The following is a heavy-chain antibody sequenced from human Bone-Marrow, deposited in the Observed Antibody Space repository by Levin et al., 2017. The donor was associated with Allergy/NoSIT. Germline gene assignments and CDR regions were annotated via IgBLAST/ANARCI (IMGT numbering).Heavy chain of an antibody. CDR2: ISWSSGTI. CDR3: AKDMRAIFRALDV. J-gene: IGHJ6*02. V-gene: IGHV3-9*01. CDR1: GFTFDDCA. Sequence: GGSLRLSCAASGFTFDDCAMHWVRQAPGKGLEWVAGISWSSGTIGYADSVKGRFTISRDNAKNSLYLQMNSLRPEDTAFYFCAKDMRAIFRALDVWGQGTTVAVSS. D-gene: IGHD3-9*01.